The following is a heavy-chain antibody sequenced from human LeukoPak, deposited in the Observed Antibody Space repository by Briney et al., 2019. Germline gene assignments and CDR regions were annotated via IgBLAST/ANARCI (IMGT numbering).Heavy chain of an antibody. CDR1: GFTFSNYW. CDR2: IKPDGSEK. V-gene: IGHV3-7*03. CDR3: VNGYCSGGSCYSDYWFDP. J-gene: IGHJ5*02. D-gene: IGHD2-15*01. Sequence: QPGGSLRLSCAASGFTFSNYWMSWVRQAPGKGLEWVANIKPDGSEKYYVDSVKGRFTISRDNAKNSLYLQMNSLRAEDTAVYYCVNGYCSGGSCYSDYWFDPWGQGTLVTVSS.